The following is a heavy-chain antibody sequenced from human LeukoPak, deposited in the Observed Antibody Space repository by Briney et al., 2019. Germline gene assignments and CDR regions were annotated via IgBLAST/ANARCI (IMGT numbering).Heavy chain of an antibody. J-gene: IGHJ3*02. V-gene: IGHV4-4*02. D-gene: IGHD3-10*01. Sequence: PSGTLSLTCAVSGGSISSDNWWSWVRQPPGKGLEWIGEIFHTGSTNYNPSLKSRVTISVDTSKNQFSLKLSSVTAADTAVYYCARDLPYYYGSGGAFDIWGQGTMVTVSS. CDR2: IFHTGST. CDR3: ARDLPYYYGSGGAFDI. CDR1: GGSISSDNW.